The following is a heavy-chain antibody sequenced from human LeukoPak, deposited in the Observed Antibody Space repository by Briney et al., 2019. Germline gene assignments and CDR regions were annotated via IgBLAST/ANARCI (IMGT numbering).Heavy chain of an antibody. CDR3: ARAWAPYYDSSGYYWFKTLYYFDY. CDR2: INPNSGGT. D-gene: IGHD3-22*01. CDR1: GYTFTGYY. J-gene: IGHJ4*02. V-gene: IGHV1-2*06. Sequence: ASVKVSCKASGYTFTGYYMHWVRQVPGQGLEWMGRINPNSGGTNYAQKFQGRVTMTRDTSISTAYMELSRLRSDDTAVYYCARAWAPYYDSSGYYWFKTLYYFDYWGQGTLVTVSS.